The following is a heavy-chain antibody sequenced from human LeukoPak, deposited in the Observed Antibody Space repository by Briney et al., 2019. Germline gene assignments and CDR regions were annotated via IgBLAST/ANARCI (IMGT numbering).Heavy chain of an antibody. V-gene: IGHV1-18*01. Sequence: GASVKVSCKASGYTFNSYGISWVRQAPGQGLEWMGWISAYNGNTNYAQKLQGRVTMTTDTSTSTAYMELRSLRSDDTAVYYCARDTYYYDSSGYPRGFFDYWGQGTLVTVSS. CDR1: GYTFNSYG. CDR3: ARDTYYYDSSGYPRGFFDY. D-gene: IGHD3-22*01. CDR2: ISAYNGNT. J-gene: IGHJ4*02.